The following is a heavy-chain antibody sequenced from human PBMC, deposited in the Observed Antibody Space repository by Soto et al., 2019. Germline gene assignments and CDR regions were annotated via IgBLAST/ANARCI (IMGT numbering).Heavy chain of an antibody. CDR2: INPSGGST. D-gene: IGHD3-22*01. CDR3: ARVRESKDYDSSFFDP. J-gene: IGHJ5*02. V-gene: IGHV1-46*01. CDR1: GYTFTSYY. Sequence: ASVKVSCKASGYTFTSYYMHWVRQAPGQGLEWMGIINPSGGSTSYAQKFQGRVTMTRDTSTSTVYMELSSLRSEDTAVYYCARVRESKDYDSSFFDPWGQGTLVTVSS.